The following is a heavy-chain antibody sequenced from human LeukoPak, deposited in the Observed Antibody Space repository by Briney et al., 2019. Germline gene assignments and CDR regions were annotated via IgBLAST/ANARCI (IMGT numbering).Heavy chain of an antibody. CDR3: AKDPTLASGWYEHYFDY. CDR1: GFTFSSYG. CDR2: ISYDGSNK. Sequence: GGSLRLSCAASGFTFSSYGMHWVRQAPGKGLEWVAVISYDGSNKYYADSVKGRFTISRDNSKDTLYLQMNSLRAEDTAVYYCAKDPTLASGWYEHYFDYWGQGTLVTVSS. V-gene: IGHV3-30*18. D-gene: IGHD6-19*01. J-gene: IGHJ4*02.